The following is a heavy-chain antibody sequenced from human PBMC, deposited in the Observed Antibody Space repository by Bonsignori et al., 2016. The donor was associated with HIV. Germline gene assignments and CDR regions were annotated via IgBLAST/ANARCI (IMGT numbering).Heavy chain of an antibody. CDR2: IYHSGNP. CDR3: ARQNYYYYYMDV. V-gene: IGHV4-38-2*01. J-gene: IGHJ6*03. Sequence: GWRHECPGKGLEWIANIYHSGNPYYNPSLKSRVTISVDTSKDHFSLKLSSVTAADTAVYYCARQNYYYYYMDVWGKGTTVTVSS.